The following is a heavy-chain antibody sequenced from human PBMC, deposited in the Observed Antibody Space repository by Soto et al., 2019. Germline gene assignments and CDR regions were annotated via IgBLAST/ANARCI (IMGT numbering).Heavy chain of an antibody. CDR1: GFTFSSYS. CDR3: ARDYYDSSGYYLFDY. Sequence: GGSLRLSCAASGFTFSSYSMNWVRQAPGKGLEWVSSISSSSSYIYYADSVKGRFTISRDNAKNSLYLQMNSLRAEDTAVYYCARDYYDSSGYYLFDYWGQGTLVTVSS. V-gene: IGHV3-21*01. CDR2: ISSSSSYI. J-gene: IGHJ4*02. D-gene: IGHD3-22*01.